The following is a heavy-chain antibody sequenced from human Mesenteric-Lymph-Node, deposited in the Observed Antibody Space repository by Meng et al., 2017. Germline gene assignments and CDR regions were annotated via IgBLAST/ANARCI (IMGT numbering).Heavy chain of an antibody. V-gene: IGHV3-66*02. CDR2: IYSGGSA. CDR1: ALTVSTNY. Sequence: GESLKISCTASALTVSTNYMSWVRQAPGKGLQWVSVIYSGGSAYYADSVKGRFTISRDNPKNTVYLQMNSLGPEDTAVYYCARDHAGSAGILGMWGQGTLVTVSS. J-gene: IGHJ4*02. D-gene: IGHD5-18*01. CDR3: ARDHAGSAGILGM.